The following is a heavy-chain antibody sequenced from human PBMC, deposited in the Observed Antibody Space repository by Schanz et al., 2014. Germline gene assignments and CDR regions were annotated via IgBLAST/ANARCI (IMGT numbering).Heavy chain of an antibody. V-gene: IGHV3-23*01. D-gene: IGHD1-26*01. J-gene: IGHJ4*02. CDR2: ISGSGGST. CDR3: ARDHTTESYYSAGPPIDY. Sequence: EVQLLESGGGLVQPGGSLRLSCAASGFTFSAYAMTWVRQIPGKGLEWVSAISGSGGSTYYADSVKGRFTISRDNAKNSLFLQMNSLRPEDTAVYYCARDHTTESYYSAGPPIDYWGQGTLLTVSS. CDR1: GFTFSAYA.